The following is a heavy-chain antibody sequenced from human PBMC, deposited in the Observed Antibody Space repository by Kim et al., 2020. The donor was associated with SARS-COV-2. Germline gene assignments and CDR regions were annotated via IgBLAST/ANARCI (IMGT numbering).Heavy chain of an antibody. CDR1: GFTFSSYE. CDR3: AGDRPGLFVSPLLDY. D-gene: IGHD2-21*01. Sequence: GGSLRLSCAASGFTFSSYEMNWVRQAPGKGLEWVSYISSSGSTIYYADSVKGRFTISRDNAKNSLYLQMNSLRAEATAVYYCAGDRPGLFVSPLLDYWGQGTLVPVSS. V-gene: IGHV3-48*03. CDR2: ISSSGSTI. J-gene: IGHJ4*02.